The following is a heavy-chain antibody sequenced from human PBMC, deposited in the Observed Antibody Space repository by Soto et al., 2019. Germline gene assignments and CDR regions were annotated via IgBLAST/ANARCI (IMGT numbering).Heavy chain of an antibody. Sequence: QVQLVQSGAEVKKPGSSVKVSCKASGGTFSSYGISWVRQAPGQGLEWMGGIIPIFGTANYAQKFQGRVTSTAEESTSTAYMELSSLRSEDTAVYYCAIAAQPRDYYYGMDVWGQGTTVTVSS. V-gene: IGHV1-69*12. J-gene: IGHJ6*02. CDR2: IIPIFGTA. CDR1: GGTFSSYG. CDR3: AIAAQPRDYYYGMDV.